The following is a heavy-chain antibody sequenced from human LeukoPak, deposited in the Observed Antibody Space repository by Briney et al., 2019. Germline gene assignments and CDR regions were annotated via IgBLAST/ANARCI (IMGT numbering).Heavy chain of an antibody. CDR1: GGSISSYY. V-gene: IGHV4-59*08. CDR2: IYYSGST. D-gene: IGHD5-18*01. CDR3: ARQGYSYGLYYYYYGMDV. Sequence: LETLSLTCTVSGGSISSYYWSWIRQPPGKGLEWIGYIYYSGSTNYNPSLKSRVTISVDTSKNQFSLKLSSVTAADTAVYYCARQGYSYGLYYYYYGMDVWGQGTTVTVSS. J-gene: IGHJ6*02.